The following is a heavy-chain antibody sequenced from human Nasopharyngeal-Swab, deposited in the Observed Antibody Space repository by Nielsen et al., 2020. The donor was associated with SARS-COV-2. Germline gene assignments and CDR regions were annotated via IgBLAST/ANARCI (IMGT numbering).Heavy chain of an antibody. J-gene: IGHJ6*02. CDR2: ISSSSSTI. CDR1: GFTFSTYS. V-gene: IGHV3-48*02. D-gene: IGHD2/OR15-2a*01. CDR3: ATFGSRGMDV. Sequence: GESLKISCAASGFTFSTYSMNWVRQGPGKGLEWVSYISSSSSTIYYADSVKGRFTISRDNAKNSLYLQMNSLRDEDTAVYYCATFGSRGMDVWGQGTTVTVSS.